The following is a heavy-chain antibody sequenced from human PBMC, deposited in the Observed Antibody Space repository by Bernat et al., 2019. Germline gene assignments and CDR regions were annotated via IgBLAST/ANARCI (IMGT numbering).Heavy chain of an antibody. V-gene: IGHV3-30*18. CDR1: GFTFSSYG. Sequence: QVQLVESGGGVVQPGRSLRLSCAASGFTFSSYGMHWVRQAPGKGLEWVAVISYDGSNKYYADYVKGRFTIYRDNSKNTLYLQMNSLRAEDTAVYYCAKGGRWGQGTLVTVSS. CDR3: AKGGR. D-gene: IGHD2-15*01. CDR2: ISYDGSNK. J-gene: IGHJ4*02.